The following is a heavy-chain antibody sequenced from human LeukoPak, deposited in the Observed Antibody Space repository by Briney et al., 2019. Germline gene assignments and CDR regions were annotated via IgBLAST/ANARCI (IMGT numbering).Heavy chain of an antibody. CDR1: GDSIRSDSHY. CDR2: IHYSGST. J-gene: IGHJ4*02. D-gene: IGHD6-19*01. V-gene: IGHV4-39*01. CDR3: ATHVYSSGWYFDY. Sequence: SQTLSLTCTVSGDSIRSDSHYWGWIRQSPGKGLEWFGSIHYSGSTYYNPSLKSRVTISVDTPKNQFSLKLNSVTAADTAVYYCATHVYSSGWYFDYWGQGTLVTVSS.